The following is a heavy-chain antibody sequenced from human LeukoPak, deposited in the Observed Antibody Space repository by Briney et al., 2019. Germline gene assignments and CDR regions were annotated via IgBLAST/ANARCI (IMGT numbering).Heavy chain of an antibody. CDR2: IYYSGST. CDR1: GGSISSYY. D-gene: IGHD4-17*01. Sequence: PSGTLSLTCTVSGGSISSYYWSWIRQPPGKGLEWIGYIYYSGSTNYNPSLKSRVTISVDTSKNQFSLKLSSVTAADTAVYYCARDLRTVTGVYYFDYWGQGTLVTISS. CDR3: ARDLRTVTGVYYFDY. J-gene: IGHJ4*02. V-gene: IGHV4-59*01.